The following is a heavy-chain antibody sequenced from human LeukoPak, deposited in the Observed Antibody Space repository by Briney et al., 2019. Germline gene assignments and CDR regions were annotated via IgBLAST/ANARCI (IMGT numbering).Heavy chain of an antibody. J-gene: IGHJ6*02. CDR2: INPNSGGT. V-gene: IGHV1-2*02. Sequence: ASVKVSCKASGYTFTGYYMHWVRQAPGQGLEWMGWINPNSGGTNYAQKFQGRVTMTRDTSISTAYMELSRLRSDETAVYYCARDHSITMVRGVIPLNGMDVWGQGTTVTVSS. CDR3: ARDHSITMVRGVIPLNGMDV. CDR1: GYTFTGYY. D-gene: IGHD3-10*01.